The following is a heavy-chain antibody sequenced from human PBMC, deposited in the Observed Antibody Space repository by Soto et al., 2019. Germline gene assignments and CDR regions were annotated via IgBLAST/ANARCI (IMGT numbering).Heavy chain of an antibody. V-gene: IGHV3-33*01. CDR2: IWYDGSRI. Sequence: VQLVDSGGGVVQPGTSLRLSCAAYGFTFTSHGMHWVCQAPGKGLDWVAVIWYDGSRIYYADSVEGRFTISRDNSKNTLYLQMDSLRAEDTAVYYCARWYYGSGSNYGMDVWGQGTTVTVSS. CDR3: ARWYYGSGSNYGMDV. D-gene: IGHD3-10*01. CDR1: GFTFTSHG. J-gene: IGHJ6*02.